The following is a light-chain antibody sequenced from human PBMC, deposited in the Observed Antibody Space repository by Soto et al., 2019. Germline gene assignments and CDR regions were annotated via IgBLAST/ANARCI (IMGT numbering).Light chain of an antibody. J-gene: IGLJ2*01. V-gene: IGLV2-23*03. CDR1: SSDVGSYNL. CDR3: CSYAGSSTFVV. CDR2: EGS. Sequence: QSALTQPASVSGSPGQSITISCTGTSSDVGSYNLVSWYQQHPGKAPKLMIYEGSKRPSGVSNLFSGSNSGNTASLTISGLQAEDEADYYCCSYAGSSTFVVFGGGTKVTVL.